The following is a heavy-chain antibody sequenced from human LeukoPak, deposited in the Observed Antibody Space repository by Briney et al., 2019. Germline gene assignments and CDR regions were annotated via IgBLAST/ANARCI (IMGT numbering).Heavy chain of an antibody. CDR1: GFTFSSYS. J-gene: IGHJ4*02. Sequence: PGGSLRLSCAASGFTFSSYSMNWVRQAPGKGLEWVSSISSNSIYIYYAGSVEGRFTISRDNAKNSLYLQMNSLRAEDTAVYYCARDLTSGPTRHDYWGQGTLVTVSS. D-gene: IGHD2-8*01. CDR2: ISSNSIYI. V-gene: IGHV3-21*06. CDR3: ARDLTSGPTRHDY.